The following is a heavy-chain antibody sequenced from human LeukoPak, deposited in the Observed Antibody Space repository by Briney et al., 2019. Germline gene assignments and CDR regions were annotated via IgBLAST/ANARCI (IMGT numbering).Heavy chain of an antibody. D-gene: IGHD2-21*02. J-gene: IGHJ6*03. Sequence: GGSLRLSCTVSGFTVSSNSMSWVRQAPGKGLGWVSFIYSDNTHYSDSVKGRFTISRDNSKNTLYLQMNSLRAEDAAVYYCARGDPENYYYYYMDVWGKGTTVTVSS. CDR2: IYSDNT. V-gene: IGHV3-53*01. CDR3: ARGDPENYYYYYMDV. CDR1: GFTVSSNS.